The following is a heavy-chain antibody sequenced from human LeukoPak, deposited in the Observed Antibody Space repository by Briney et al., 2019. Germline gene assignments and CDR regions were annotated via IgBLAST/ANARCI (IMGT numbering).Heavy chain of an antibody. D-gene: IGHD5-24*01. CDR2: TYYRSKWYN. J-gene: IGHJ4*02. Sequence: SQTLSLTCDISGDSVSSNTAAWNWIRQSPSRGLEWLGRTYYRSKWYNEYAVSVKSRITLNPDTSKNQFSLQLNSVTPDDTAIYYCARQGPTWPFDYWGREPWSPSPQ. CDR3: ARQGPTWPFDY. CDR1: GDSVSSNTAA. V-gene: IGHV6-1*01.